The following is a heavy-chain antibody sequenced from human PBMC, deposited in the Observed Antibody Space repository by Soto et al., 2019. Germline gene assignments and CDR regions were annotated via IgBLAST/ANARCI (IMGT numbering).Heavy chain of an antibody. CDR3: ANLQTYYYDSSGASSPYYFDY. J-gene: IGHJ4*02. CDR2: ISGSGGST. D-gene: IGHD3-22*01. Sequence: PGGSLRLSCAASGFTFSSYAMSWVRQAPGKGLEWVSAISGSGGSTYYADSVKGRFTISRDNSKNTLYLQMNSLRAEDTAVYYCANLQTYYYDSSGASSPYYFDYWGQGTLVTVS. CDR1: GFTFSSYA. V-gene: IGHV3-23*01.